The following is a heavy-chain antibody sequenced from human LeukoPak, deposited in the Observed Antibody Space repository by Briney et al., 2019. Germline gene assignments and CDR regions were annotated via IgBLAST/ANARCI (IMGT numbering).Heavy chain of an antibody. V-gene: IGHV4-38-2*02. Sequence: SETLSLTCTVSGYSISSGYYWGWIRQPPGKGLEWIGSIYHSGSTYYNPSLKSRVTIFVDTSKNQFSLKLSSVTAADTAVYYCARDIVVVPAAMGRYFDYWGQGTLVTVSS. CDR1: GYSISSGYY. D-gene: IGHD2-2*01. CDR2: IYHSGST. CDR3: ARDIVVVPAAMGRYFDY. J-gene: IGHJ4*02.